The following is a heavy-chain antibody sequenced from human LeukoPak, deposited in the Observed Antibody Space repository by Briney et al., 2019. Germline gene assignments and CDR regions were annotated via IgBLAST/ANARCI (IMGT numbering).Heavy chain of an antibody. CDR1: GGSISSYY. Sequence: SETLSLTCTVSGGSISSYYWSWIRQPPGKGLGWIGYIYYSGSTNYNPSLKSRVTVSVDTSKNQFSLKLSSVTAADTAVYYCARDPGFAFDIWGQGTMVTVSS. CDR2: IYYSGST. V-gene: IGHV4-59*01. D-gene: IGHD3-10*01. J-gene: IGHJ3*02. CDR3: ARDPGFAFDI.